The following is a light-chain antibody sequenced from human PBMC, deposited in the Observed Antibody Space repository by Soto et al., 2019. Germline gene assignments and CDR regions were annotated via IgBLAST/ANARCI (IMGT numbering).Light chain of an antibody. J-gene: IGKJ4*01. CDR3: QHYNRWSLT. Sequence: EIVMTQSPSTLSVSPGGRATLSCRASQTVDSNLAWYQQKPGQAPRLLIYRASTRATGVPARFSGSGSGTEFSLTISSLQSEDFALYYCQHYNRWSLTFGGGTRVEIK. CDR1: QTVDSN. V-gene: IGKV3-15*01. CDR2: RAS.